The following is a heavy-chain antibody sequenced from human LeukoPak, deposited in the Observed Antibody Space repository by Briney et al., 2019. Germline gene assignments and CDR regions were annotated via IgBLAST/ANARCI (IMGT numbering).Heavy chain of an antibody. J-gene: IGHJ4*02. CDR1: GGSISSYC. CDR3: AEGGQWLRV. D-gene: IGHD6-19*01. CDR2: ICTSVST. V-gene: IGHV4-4*07. Sequence: PSETLSLTCTVSGGSISSYCWSCIRQPAGNGLEWIGRICTSVSTNYNPSLKSRVTMSVDTSKNQFSLKLSSVTAADTAVYYCAEGGQWLRVWGQGTLVTVSS.